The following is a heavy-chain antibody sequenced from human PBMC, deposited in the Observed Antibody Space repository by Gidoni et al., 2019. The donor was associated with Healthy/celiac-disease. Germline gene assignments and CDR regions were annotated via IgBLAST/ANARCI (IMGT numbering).Heavy chain of an antibody. J-gene: IGHJ4*02. CDR3: GCYYGSGSFSYFDY. Sequence: EVQLLESGGGLVQPGGSLRLSCAAPGFTFSSYAMSWVRQAPGKGLEWVSAISGSGGSTYYADSVKGRFTISRDNSKNTLYLQMNSLRAEDTAVYYCGCYYGSGSFSYFDYWGQGTLVTVSS. CDR2: ISGSGGST. CDR1: GFTFSSYA. V-gene: IGHV3-23*01. D-gene: IGHD3-10*01.